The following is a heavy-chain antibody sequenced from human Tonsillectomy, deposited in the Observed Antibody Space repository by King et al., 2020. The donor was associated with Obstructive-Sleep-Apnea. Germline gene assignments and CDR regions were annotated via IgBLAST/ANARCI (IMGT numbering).Heavy chain of an antibody. V-gene: IGHV1-18*01. J-gene: IGHJ6*02. Sequence: VQLVESGAEVKKPGASVKVSCKASCYTFTSYGISCVRQAPGQGLEWSGWISAYNSNTNYAQKLQGRVTITTETSTSTAYMELRSLRSDVTAVYYCARDGPGGTMIVVAEYYYYYGMDVWGQGTTVTVSS. CDR2: ISAYNSNT. CDR1: CYTFTSYG. CDR3: ARDGPGGTMIVVAEYYYYYGMDV. D-gene: IGHD3-22*01.